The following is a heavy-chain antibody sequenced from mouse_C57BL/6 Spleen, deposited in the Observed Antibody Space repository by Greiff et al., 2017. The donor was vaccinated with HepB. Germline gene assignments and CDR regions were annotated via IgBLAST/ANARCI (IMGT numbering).Heavy chain of an antibody. Sequence: EVQLQQSGPELVKPGASVKISCKASGYTFTDYYMNWVKQSHGKSLEWIGDINPNNGGTSYNQKFKGKATLTVDKSSSPAYMELRSLTSEDSAVYYCARGKYYDYLYAMDYWGQGTSVTVSS. CDR2: INPNNGGT. J-gene: IGHJ4*01. CDR1: GYTFTDYY. V-gene: IGHV1-26*01. CDR3: ARGKYYDYLYAMDY. D-gene: IGHD2-4*01.